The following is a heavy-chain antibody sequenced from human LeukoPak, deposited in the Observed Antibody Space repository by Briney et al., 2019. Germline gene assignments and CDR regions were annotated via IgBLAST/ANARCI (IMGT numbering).Heavy chain of an antibody. D-gene: IGHD6-13*01. CDR3: ARGSHEAAAALDY. J-gene: IGHJ4*02. V-gene: IGHV3-33*01. Sequence: GGSVRLSCAASGFSFRTYGMHWVRQAPGKGLEWVAVIWYDGSKKYYADSVKGRFTISRDNSKNTLFLQMDSLRADDTAVYYCARGSHEAAAALDYWGQGTLVTVSS. CDR1: GFSFRTYG. CDR2: IWYDGSKK.